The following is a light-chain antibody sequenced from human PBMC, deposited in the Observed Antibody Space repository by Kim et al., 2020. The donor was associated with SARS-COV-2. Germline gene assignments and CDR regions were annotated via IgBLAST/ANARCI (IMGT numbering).Light chain of an antibody. CDR3: AAWDDSLNGPV. CDR1: SSNIGSNT. CDR2: SNN. J-gene: IGLJ3*02. Sequence: GQRVTISCSGSSSNIGSNTVNWYQQLPGTAPKLLIYSNNQRPSGVPDRFSGSKSGTSASLAISGLQSEDEADYYWAAWDDSLNGPVFGGGTKLTVL. V-gene: IGLV1-44*01.